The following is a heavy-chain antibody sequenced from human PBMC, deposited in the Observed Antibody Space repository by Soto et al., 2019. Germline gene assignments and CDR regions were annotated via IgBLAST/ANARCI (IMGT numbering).Heavy chain of an antibody. CDR2: IKQDGSEK. Sequence: GGSLRLSCAASGFTFSSYWMSWVRQAPGKGLEWVANIKQDGSEKYYVDSVKGRFTISRDNAKNSLYLQMNSLRAEDTAVYYCARAASYDILTGYLYYFDYWGQGTLVTVSS. CDR3: ARAASYDILTGYLYYFDY. J-gene: IGHJ4*02. CDR1: GFTFSSYW. V-gene: IGHV3-7*01. D-gene: IGHD3-9*01.